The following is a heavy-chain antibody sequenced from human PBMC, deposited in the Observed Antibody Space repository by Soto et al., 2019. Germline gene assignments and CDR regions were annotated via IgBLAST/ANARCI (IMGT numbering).Heavy chain of an antibody. CDR1: GFSFSNYA. V-gene: IGHV3-23*02. D-gene: IGHD6-13*01. J-gene: IGHJ4*02. CDR3: AKDRERDAWYEDY. Sequence: GGSLRLSCVASGFSFSNYAMSWVRQAPGKGLEWVSVISGSDGSTYYGDSVKGRFTISRDNSKNTLYLQMNSLRAEVTAVYYCAKDRERDAWYEDYWGQGTLVTVSS. CDR2: ISGSDGST.